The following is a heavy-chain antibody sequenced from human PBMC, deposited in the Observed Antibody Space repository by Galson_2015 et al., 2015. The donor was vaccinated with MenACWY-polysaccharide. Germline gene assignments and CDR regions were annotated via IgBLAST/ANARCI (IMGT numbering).Heavy chain of an antibody. Sequence: QSGAEVKKPGESLKISCKGSGYSFSNYWIGWVRQMPGKGLEWMGIIYPGDPDTRYSPSFQGQVSISADKSISTVYLQWSSLKASDTAIYYCARHGSRSWDSWFDPWGQGTWSSSP. J-gene: IGHJ5*02. CDR3: ARHGSRSWDSWFDP. CDR2: IYPGDPDT. D-gene: IGHD6-13*01. CDR1: GYSFSNYW. V-gene: IGHV5-51*01.